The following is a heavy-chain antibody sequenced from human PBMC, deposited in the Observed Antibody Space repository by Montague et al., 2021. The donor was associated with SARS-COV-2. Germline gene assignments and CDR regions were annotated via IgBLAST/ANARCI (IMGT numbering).Heavy chain of an antibody. J-gene: IGHJ3*02. V-gene: IGHV4-38-2*02. Sequence: SETLSLTCTVSGYSISTGYYWGWIRQPPGKGLEWIGTIYHSGSTYFNPSLKSRVTISVDTSKNQFSLNLSSVTAADTAVYYCAKVAGSPDTFDTWGRGTMVTVAS. CDR1: GYSISTGYY. CDR3: AKVAGSPDTFDT. CDR2: IYHSGST. D-gene: IGHD6-19*01.